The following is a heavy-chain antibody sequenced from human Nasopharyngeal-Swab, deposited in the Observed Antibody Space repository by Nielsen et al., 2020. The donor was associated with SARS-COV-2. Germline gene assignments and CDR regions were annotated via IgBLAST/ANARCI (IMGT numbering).Heavy chain of an antibody. J-gene: IGHJ3*02. D-gene: IGHD6-13*01. Sequence: GESLKISCAASGFTFSSYGMHWVRQAPGKGLEWVAVISYDGSNKYYADSVKGRFTISRDNSKNSLYLQMNSLRAEDTAVYYCANEQQLVLAFDIWGQGTMVTVSS. CDR2: ISYDGSNK. V-gene: IGHV3-30*18. CDR3: ANEQQLVLAFDI. CDR1: GFTFSSYG.